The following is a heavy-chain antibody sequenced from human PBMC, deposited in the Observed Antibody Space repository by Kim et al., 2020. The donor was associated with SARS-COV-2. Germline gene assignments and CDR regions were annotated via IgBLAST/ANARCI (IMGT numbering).Heavy chain of an antibody. CDR3: AREGDTAMVDYYYYGMDV. J-gene: IGHJ6*02. CDR2: IIPIFGTA. D-gene: IGHD5-18*01. CDR1: GGTFSSYA. Sequence: SVKVSCKASGGTFSSYAISWVRQAPGQGLEWMGGIIPIFGTANYAQKFQGRVTITADESTSTAYMELSSLRSEDTAVYYCAREGDTAMVDYYYYGMDVWGQGTTVTVSS. V-gene: IGHV1-69*13.